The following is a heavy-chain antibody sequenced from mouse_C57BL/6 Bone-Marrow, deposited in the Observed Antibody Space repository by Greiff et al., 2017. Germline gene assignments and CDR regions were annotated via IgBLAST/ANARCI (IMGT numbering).Heavy chain of an antibody. CDR3: AALRAWFAY. D-gene: IGHD1-1*01. Sequence: QVQLKQPGAELVKPGASVKLSCKASGYTFTSYWLHWVKQRPGQGLAWIGMIHPNSGSTNYNEKFKSKATLTVDKSSSTSSMQLSSLTSEDSAVYYYAALRAWFAYWGRGTVVTVSA. J-gene: IGHJ3*01. CDR1: GYTFTSYW. V-gene: IGHV1-64*01. CDR2: IHPNSGST.